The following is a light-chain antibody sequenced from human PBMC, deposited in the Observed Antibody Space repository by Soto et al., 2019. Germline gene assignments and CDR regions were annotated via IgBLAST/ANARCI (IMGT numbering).Light chain of an antibody. CDR2: EVT. CDR1: TGDVGGYDY. Sequence: QSVLTQPASVSGSPGQSITISCTCTTGDVGGYDYVSWYQQYPYKAPKLIIYEVTNRPSGISNRFSGSKSGNTAFLTIYGLQAEDEADYYCSSHTSGNTRVFGTGTKVTVL. CDR3: SSHTSGNTRV. J-gene: IGLJ1*01. V-gene: IGLV2-14*01.